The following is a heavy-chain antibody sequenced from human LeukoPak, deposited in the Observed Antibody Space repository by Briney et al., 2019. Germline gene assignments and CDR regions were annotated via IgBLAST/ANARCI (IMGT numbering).Heavy chain of an antibody. Sequence: GGSLRLSCAASGFTFSSYGTHWVRQAPGKGLEWVAFIRYDGSNKYYADSVKGRFTISRDNSKNTLYLQMNSLRAEDTAVYYCAKDLFNSVGATYMDVWGKGTTVTVSS. CDR3: AKDLFNSVGATYMDV. CDR2: IRYDGSNK. J-gene: IGHJ6*03. D-gene: IGHD1-26*01. V-gene: IGHV3-30*02. CDR1: GFTFSSYG.